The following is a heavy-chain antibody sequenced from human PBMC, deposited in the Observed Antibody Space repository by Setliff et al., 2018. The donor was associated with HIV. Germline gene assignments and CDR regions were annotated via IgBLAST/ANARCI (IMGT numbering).Heavy chain of an antibody. CDR1: GFTFSSYA. Sequence: LRLSCAASGFTFSSYAMSWVRQAPGKGLEWVSAISGSGGITYYADSVKGRFTIARDNAKNSLYLQMNSLTAEDTAVYYCARDVSWRVRTYIDYWGQGALVTVSS. CDR3: ARDVSWRVRTYIDY. D-gene: IGHD3-3*01. J-gene: IGHJ4*02. V-gene: IGHV3-23*01. CDR2: ISGSGGIT.